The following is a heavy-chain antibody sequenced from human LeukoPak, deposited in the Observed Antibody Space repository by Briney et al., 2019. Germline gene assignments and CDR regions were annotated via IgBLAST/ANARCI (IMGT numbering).Heavy chain of an antibody. CDR1: GFTFRNYA. V-gene: IGHV3-23*01. Sequence: GGSLRLSCTASGFTFRNYAMTWVRQAPGKGLEFVSAISGSGGSTYYADSVKGRFTIARDNSNYTLYLQMNSLRAEDTAVYYCAKGQSAGTRVFRWFDPWGQGTLVTVSS. D-gene: IGHD6-13*01. CDR3: AKGQSAGTRVFRWFDP. CDR2: ISGSGGST. J-gene: IGHJ5*02.